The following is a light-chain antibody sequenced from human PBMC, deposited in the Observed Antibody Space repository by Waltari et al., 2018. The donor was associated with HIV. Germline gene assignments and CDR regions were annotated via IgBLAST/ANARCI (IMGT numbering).Light chain of an antibody. V-gene: IGKV3-20*01. Sequence: EIVLTQSPGTLSLSPGERATLSFRARQSVSSSSLAWYQQKPGQVPRLLMYGTSSRATGIPDRFSGSGSGTDFTLTITRLEPEDFAVYYCQQYVSSLWTFGQGTKVEIK. CDR1: QSVSSSS. J-gene: IGKJ1*01. CDR2: GTS. CDR3: QQYVSSLWT.